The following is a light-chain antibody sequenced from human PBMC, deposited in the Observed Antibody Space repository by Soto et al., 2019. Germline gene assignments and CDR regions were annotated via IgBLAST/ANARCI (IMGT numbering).Light chain of an antibody. CDR2: EAS. Sequence: DIQLTQSPSLLSASIGDRVTITCRASHDISTFLSWYQQKPGKAPKLLIYEASTLQSAVPSRFSGSGSGTEFTLTIRGLLPEDFAAYHCQQLYTLPFTFGQGTRLEIK. CDR3: QQLYTLPFT. J-gene: IGKJ5*01. CDR1: HDISTF. V-gene: IGKV1-9*01.